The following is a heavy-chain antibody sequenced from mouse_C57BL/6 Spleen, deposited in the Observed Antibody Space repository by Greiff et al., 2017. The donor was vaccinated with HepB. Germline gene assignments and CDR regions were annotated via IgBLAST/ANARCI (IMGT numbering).Heavy chain of an antibody. CDR1: GYTFTSYW. D-gene: IGHD2-5*01. CDR3: ARIKMIVSTYFDC. J-gene: IGHJ2*01. CDR2: TNPTNGRT. Sequence: VQLQQSGAELVKAGASVKMSCKASGYTFTSYWMHWVKQRLGQGLEWFAETNPTNGRTYYNEKFKSKATLTVDKSSSTAYMLLSRPTFEDSAVYNCARIKMIVSTYFDCWGHVTTPRVSA. V-gene: IGHV1S81*02.